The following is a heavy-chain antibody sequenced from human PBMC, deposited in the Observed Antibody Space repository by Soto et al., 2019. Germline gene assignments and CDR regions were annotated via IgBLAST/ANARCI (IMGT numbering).Heavy chain of an antibody. Sequence: PSETLSLTCAVIDGALSSGGYAWTWIRQPPGKGLEWIGHIYLTGITYYNPSLKSRVTLSVDRSKNQFSLTLSSVTAADTAVYYCARVDFWSGYPLSALSYSSCGMDFRGQGTSVTVSS. CDR2: IYLTGIT. V-gene: IGHV4-30-2*01. CDR1: DGALSSGGYA. J-gene: IGHJ6*02. CDR3: ARVDFWSGYPLSALSYSSCGMDF. D-gene: IGHD3-3*01.